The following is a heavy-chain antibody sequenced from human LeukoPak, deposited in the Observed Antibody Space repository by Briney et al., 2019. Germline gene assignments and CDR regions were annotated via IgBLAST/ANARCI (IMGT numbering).Heavy chain of an antibody. CDR3: TRWDCTTTGCYPFDY. Sequence: GGSLRLSCAASGFTFSGSAIHWVRQASGRGLEWVGRIRDKANSYATAYIASVKGRFTVSRDDSKNTAYLQMSSLKTEDTAVYYCTRWDCTTTGCYPFDYWGQGTLVTVSS. CDR2: IRDKANSYAT. J-gene: IGHJ4*02. CDR1: GFTFSGSA. V-gene: IGHV3-73*01. D-gene: IGHD2-2*01.